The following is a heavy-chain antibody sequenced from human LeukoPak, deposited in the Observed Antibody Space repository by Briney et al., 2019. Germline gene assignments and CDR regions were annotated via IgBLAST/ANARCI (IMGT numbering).Heavy chain of an antibody. J-gene: IGHJ3*02. CDR3: AKSSGYDAFDI. Sequence: PGGSLRLSCAASGFTVSSNYMSWVRQAPGKGLEWVSVIYSGGSTYYADSVKGRFTISRDNSKNTLYLQMNSLRAEDTAVYYCAKSSGYDAFDIWGQGTMVTVSS. V-gene: IGHV3-53*01. CDR1: GFTVSSNY. CDR2: IYSGGST. D-gene: IGHD3-3*01.